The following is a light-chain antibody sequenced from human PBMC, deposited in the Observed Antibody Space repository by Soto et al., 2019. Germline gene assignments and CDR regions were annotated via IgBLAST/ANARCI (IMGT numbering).Light chain of an antibody. CDR3: QQYNNWPPIT. J-gene: IGKJ5*01. V-gene: IGKV3D-15*01. Sequence: EVVLTRSPATLSLSPGERATLFCRASQSVSSDLAWYQQKPSQAPRLLIYGASTRATGIPARFSGSGSGTEFTLTISSLQSEDFAVYYCQQYNNWPPITFGQGTRLEIK. CDR1: QSVSSD. CDR2: GAS.